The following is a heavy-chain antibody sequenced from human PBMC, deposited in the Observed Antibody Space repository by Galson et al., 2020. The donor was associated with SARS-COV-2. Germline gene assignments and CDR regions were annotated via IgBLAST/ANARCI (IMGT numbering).Heavy chain of an antibody. CDR1: GFTFSSYA. D-gene: IGHD2-15*01. CDR3: AKVESVVVAATDAFDI. V-gene: IGHV3-23*01. J-gene: IGHJ3*02. Sequence: GESLKISCAASGFTFSSYAMSWVRQAPGKGLEWVSAISGSGGSTYYADSVKGRFTISRDNSKNTLYLQMNSLRAEDTAVYYCAKVESVVVAATDAFDIWGQGTMVTVSS. CDR2: ISGSGGST.